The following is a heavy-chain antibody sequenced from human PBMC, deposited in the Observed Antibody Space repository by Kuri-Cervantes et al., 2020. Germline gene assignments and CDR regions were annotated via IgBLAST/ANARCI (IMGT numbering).Heavy chain of an antibody. CDR1: GISLSSYW. V-gene: IGHV3-74*01. D-gene: IGHD6-13*01. CDR3: ARDSSSWYYYYYYMDV. J-gene: IGHJ6*03. Sequence: GGSLRLSCAASGISLSSYWVHWVRQAPGEGLVWVSRINSDGSTTNYADSAKGRFTISKDNAKNSLYLQMNSLRAEDTAVYYCARDSSSWYYYYYYMDVWGKGTTVTVSS. CDR2: INSDGSTT.